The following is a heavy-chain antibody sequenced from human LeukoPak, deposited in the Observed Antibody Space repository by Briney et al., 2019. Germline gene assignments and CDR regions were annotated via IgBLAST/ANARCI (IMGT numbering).Heavy chain of an antibody. CDR2: INQDGSEK. D-gene: IGHD6-19*01. CDR3: ARGQWRADR. V-gene: IGHV3-7*03. CDR1: GFTFSSYE. J-gene: IGHJ4*02. Sequence: GGSLRLSCAASGFTFSSYEMNWVRQAPGKGLEWVANINQDGSEKHYVDSVKGRFTISRDNGKDSLYLQMNSLRAEDTAAYYCARGQWRADRWGQGTLVTVSS.